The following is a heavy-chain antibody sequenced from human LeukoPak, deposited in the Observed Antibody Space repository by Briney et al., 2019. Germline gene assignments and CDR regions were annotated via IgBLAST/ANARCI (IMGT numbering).Heavy chain of an antibody. CDR2: INPSGGST. V-gene: IGHV1-46*01. CDR1: GGTFSSYA. D-gene: IGHD6-19*01. CDR3: ARAHSGGGDSSGWYYFDY. J-gene: IGHJ4*02. Sequence: ASVKVSCKASGGTFSSYAISWVRQAPGQGLEWMGIINPSGGSTSYAQKFQGRVTMTRDTSTSTVYMELSSLRSEDTAVYYCARAHSGGGDSSGWYYFDYWGQGTLVTVSS.